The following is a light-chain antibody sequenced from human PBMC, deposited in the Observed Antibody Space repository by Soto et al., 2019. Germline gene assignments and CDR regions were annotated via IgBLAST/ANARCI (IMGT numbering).Light chain of an antibody. V-gene: IGKV3-15*01. CDR2: AAS. Sequence: EIEMTQSPVTLSVSPEERATLSCRASQSVTDNLAWYQQKPGQSPRLLIFAASTRATGIPATFSGSGSGTEFTLSITSLQSEDFAVYYCQQYKSWPITFGQGTRLDIK. CDR1: QSVTDN. CDR3: QQYKSWPIT. J-gene: IGKJ5*01.